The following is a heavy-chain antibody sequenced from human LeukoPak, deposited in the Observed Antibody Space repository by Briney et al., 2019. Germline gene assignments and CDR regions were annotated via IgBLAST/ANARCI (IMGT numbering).Heavy chain of an antibody. CDR1: GFTVSSNY. J-gene: IGHJ5*02. V-gene: IGHV3-53*05. CDR3: AKDGAYYDFWSGYIDP. Sequence: GGSLRLSCAASGFTVSSNYMSWVRQAPGKGLDWVSVIYSGGNTYYADSVKGRFTISRDNSKNTLYLQMNSLRAEDTAVYYCAKDGAYYDFWSGYIDPWGQGTLVTVSS. D-gene: IGHD3-3*01. CDR2: IYSGGNT.